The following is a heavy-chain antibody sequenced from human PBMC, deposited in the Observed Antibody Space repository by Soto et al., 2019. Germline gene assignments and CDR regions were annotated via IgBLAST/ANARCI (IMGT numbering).Heavy chain of an antibody. D-gene: IGHD4-4*01. J-gene: IGHJ5*02. Sequence: QVQLQESGPGLVKPSQTLSLTCTVSGGSISSGGYYWSWIRQQPGKGLGWIGYIYYSGSTYYNPSPNSRVTISVDTSKNQFSLKLSSVTAADTAVYYCARDDNSNYWFDPWGQGTLVTVSS. CDR2: IYYSGST. V-gene: IGHV4-31*03. CDR1: GGSISSGGYY. CDR3: ARDDNSNYWFDP.